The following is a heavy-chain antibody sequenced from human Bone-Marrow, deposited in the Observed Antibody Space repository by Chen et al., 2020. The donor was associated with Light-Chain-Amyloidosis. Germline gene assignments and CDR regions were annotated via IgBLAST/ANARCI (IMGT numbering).Heavy chain of an antibody. CDR1: GFAFSSYA. V-gene: IGHV3-23*04. Sequence: EVQLVESGGGLLQRGGSLRLSCAASGFAFSSYAMSWVRQAPGKGLEWVSTMSGSGGSRYYGDAVKGRLTIARDKSKNALFLQMNSLRAEDTAVYYCAKDISYDDILPGYPADAFDIWGQGTMVTVSS. J-gene: IGHJ3*02. CDR2: MSGSGGSR. D-gene: IGHD3-9*01. CDR3: AKDISYDDILPGYPADAFDI.